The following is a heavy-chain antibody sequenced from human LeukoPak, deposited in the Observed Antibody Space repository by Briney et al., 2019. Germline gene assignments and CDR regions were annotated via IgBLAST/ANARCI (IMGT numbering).Heavy chain of an antibody. CDR2: IIPIFGTT. Sequence: SVKVSCKASGGTFSSYAISWVRQAPGQGLEWMGRIIPIFGTTNYAQKFQGRVTITTDESTSTAYMELSSLRSEDTAVYYCARGNYYDSSGYFDYWGQGTLVTVSS. V-gene: IGHV1-69*05. D-gene: IGHD3-22*01. J-gene: IGHJ4*02. CDR1: GGTFSSYA. CDR3: ARGNYYDSSGYFDY.